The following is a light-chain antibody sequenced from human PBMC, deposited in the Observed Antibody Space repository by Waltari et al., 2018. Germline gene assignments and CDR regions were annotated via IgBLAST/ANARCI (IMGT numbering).Light chain of an antibody. Sequence: DIQKTQSPYSLSASVGDRVTITCRASQGISSSLNWYQQKPGKAPRLLIYAASTLQSGFPSRFSGSGSVTDFTLTISSLQPEDVATYYCQQSYSTPLTFGSGTNVDIK. CDR1: QGISSS. V-gene: IGKV1-39*01. CDR3: QQSYSTPLT. J-gene: IGKJ3*01. CDR2: AAS.